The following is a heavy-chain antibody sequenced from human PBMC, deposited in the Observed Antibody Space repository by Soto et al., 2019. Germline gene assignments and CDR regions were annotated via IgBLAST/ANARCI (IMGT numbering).Heavy chain of an antibody. J-gene: IGHJ3*02. V-gene: IGHV1-18*01. D-gene: IGHD3-22*01. CDR2: ISAYNGNT. Sequence: GRQDHGQGLEWMGWISAYNGNTNYAQKLQGRVTMTTDTSTSTAYMELRSLRSDDTAVYYCARDPAYYYDSSGYEDAFDIWGQGTMVTVSS. CDR3: ARDPAYYYDSSGYEDAFDI.